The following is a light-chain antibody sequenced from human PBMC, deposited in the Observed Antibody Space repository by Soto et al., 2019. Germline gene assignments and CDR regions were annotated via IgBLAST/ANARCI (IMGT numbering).Light chain of an antibody. CDR3: QQYYSTPYT. Sequence: DIVMTQSPDSLAVSLGERATINCKSSQSVLYSSNNKNYLAWYQQKPGQPPKLLIYWASTRESGVPDRFSGSGSGTDFTLTIGSLQAEDVAVYYCQQYYSTPYTFGQGTKREIK. J-gene: IGKJ2*01. V-gene: IGKV4-1*01. CDR2: WAS. CDR1: QSVLYSSNNKNY.